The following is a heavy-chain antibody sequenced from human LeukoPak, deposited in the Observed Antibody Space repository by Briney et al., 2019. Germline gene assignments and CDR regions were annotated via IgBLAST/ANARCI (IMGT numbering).Heavy chain of an antibody. V-gene: IGHV3-21*01. CDR1: GFTFSSYS. CDR3: ASLSARYTDY. J-gene: IGHJ4*02. CDR2: ISSSSSYI. D-gene: IGHD3-16*02. Sequence: GGSLRLSCAASGFTFSSYSMNWVRQAPGKGLEWVSSISSSSSYIYYADSVKGRFTIYRDNAKNSMYLQMKSLRAEDTAVYYCASLSARYTDYWGQGTLVTVSS.